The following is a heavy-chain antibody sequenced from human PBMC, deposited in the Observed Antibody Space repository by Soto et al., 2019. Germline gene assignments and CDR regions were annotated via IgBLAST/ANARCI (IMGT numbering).Heavy chain of an antibody. CDR2: VYHTGST. CDR1: GDYISGGGW. Sequence: QVQLQESGPGLVEPSGTLSLTCSVSGDYISGGGWWRWVRQPPGKGLEWIGGVYHTGSTNYNPSLKSRVTISVDKSKNHFSLSLNSVTAADTAIYFCAKDGTNGYNLMYWGQGTLVTVAS. CDR3: AKDGTNGYNLMY. D-gene: IGHD5-12*01. V-gene: IGHV4-4*02. J-gene: IGHJ4*02.